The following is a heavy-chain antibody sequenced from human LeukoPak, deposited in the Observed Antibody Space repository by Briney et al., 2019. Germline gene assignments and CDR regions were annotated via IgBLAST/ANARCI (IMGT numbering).Heavy chain of an antibody. CDR1: GYSFTSYW. CDR2: IYPGDSDT. Sequence: GESLKISCKGSGYSFTSYWIGWVRQMPGKGLEWMGIIYPGDSDTRYSPSFQGQVTISADKSISTAYLQWSSLKASDTAMYYCARSRTYSGTASTPNWFDPWGQGTLVTVSS. CDR3: ARSRTYSGTASTPNWFDP. V-gene: IGHV5-51*01. J-gene: IGHJ5*02. D-gene: IGHD1-26*01.